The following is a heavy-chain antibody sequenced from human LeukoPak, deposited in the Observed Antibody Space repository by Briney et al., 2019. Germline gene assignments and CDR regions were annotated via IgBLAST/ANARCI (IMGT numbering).Heavy chain of an antibody. Sequence: PSETLSLTCTVSGGSICSYYWSWIRQPPGKGLEWIGYIYYSGSTNYNPSLKSRVTISLATSKNQFSLNLSSVTAADTAVYYCARQVRYSSSFDYWGQGTLVTVSS. D-gene: IGHD6-13*01. CDR2: IYYSGST. J-gene: IGHJ4*02. CDR3: ARQVRYSSSFDY. CDR1: GGSICSYY. V-gene: IGHV4-59*08.